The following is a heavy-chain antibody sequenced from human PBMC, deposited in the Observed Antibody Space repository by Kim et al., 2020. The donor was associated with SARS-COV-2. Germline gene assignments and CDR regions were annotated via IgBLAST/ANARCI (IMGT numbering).Heavy chain of an antibody. J-gene: IGHJ6*02. D-gene: IGHD6-13*01. CDR3: ARGRIAAAGTLDYYYYYGMDV. CDR1: GYTFTSYA. Sequence: ASVKVSCKASGYTFTSYAMHWVRQAPGQRLEWMGWINAGNGNTKYSQKFQGRVTITRDTSASTAYMELSSLRSEDTAVYYCARGRIAAAGTLDYYYYYGMDVWGQGTTVTVSS. V-gene: IGHV1-3*01. CDR2: INAGNGNT.